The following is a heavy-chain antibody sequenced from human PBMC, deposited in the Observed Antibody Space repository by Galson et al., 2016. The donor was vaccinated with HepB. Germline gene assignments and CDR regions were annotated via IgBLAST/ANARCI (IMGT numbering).Heavy chain of an antibody. V-gene: IGHV4-4*02. J-gene: IGHJ4*02. CDR3: AREYNWQSYFDY. CDR1: GGSISSDHW. D-gene: IGHD1-20*01. Sequence: SETLSLTCAVSGGSISSDHWWTWVRQPPGKGLEWIGQIYHSGRTNYNPSLKSRVTISVDKSKNQFSLKLTPVTAADTAVYYCAREYNWQSYFDYWGQGTLVTVSS. CDR2: IYHSGRT.